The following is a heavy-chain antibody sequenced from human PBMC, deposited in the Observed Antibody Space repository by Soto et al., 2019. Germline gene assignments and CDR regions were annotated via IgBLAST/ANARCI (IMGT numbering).Heavy chain of an antibody. J-gene: IGHJ3*02. V-gene: IGHV4-59*01. Sequence: SETLSLTCTVSGGSISSYYWSWIRQPPGKGLEWIGYIYYNGSTNYNPSLKSRVTISVDTSKNQFSLKLSSVTAADTAVYYCARGLISGYYLYDAFDIWGQGTMVTVSS. D-gene: IGHD3-22*01. CDR1: GGSISSYY. CDR3: ARGLISGYYLYDAFDI. CDR2: IYYNGST.